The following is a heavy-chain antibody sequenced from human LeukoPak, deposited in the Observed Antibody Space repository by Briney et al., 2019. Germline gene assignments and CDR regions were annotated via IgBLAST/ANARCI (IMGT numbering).Heavy chain of an antibody. CDR2: ISSGGSTI. V-gene: IGHV3-48*02. CDR1: GFTFSSYS. D-gene: IGHD1-14*01. J-gene: IGHJ6*02. CDR3: VRDDAGTDHYYYGMDV. Sequence: GGSLRLSCPVSGFTFSSYSMNWVRQAPGKGLEWISYISSGGSTIYYADSVKGRFISSRDNAKNSLYLQMNSLRDEDAAVYYCVRDDAGTDHYYYGMDVWGQGTTVTVSS.